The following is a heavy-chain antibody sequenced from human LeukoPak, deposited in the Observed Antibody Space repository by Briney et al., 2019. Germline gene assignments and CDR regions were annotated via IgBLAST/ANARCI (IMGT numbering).Heavy chain of an antibody. Sequence: GGSLRLSCAASGFTFSDYYMSWIRQAPGKGLEWVSYISSSGSTIYYADSVKGRFTISRDNAKNSLYLQMNSLRAEDTAVYYCARDIYSSGTDAFDIWGQGTMVTVSS. CDR3: ARDIYSSGTDAFDI. D-gene: IGHD6-19*01. J-gene: IGHJ3*02. V-gene: IGHV3-11*04. CDR2: ISSSGSTI. CDR1: GFTFSDYY.